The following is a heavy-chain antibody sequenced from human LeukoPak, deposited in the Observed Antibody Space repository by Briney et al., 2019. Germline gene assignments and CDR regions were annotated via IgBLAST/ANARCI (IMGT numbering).Heavy chain of an antibody. CDR3: ARVRTGSLFDY. CDR1: GGSISSGTYF. D-gene: IGHD1-26*01. Sequence: SSETLSLTCTVSGGSISSGTYFWGWIRQPPGNGLEWIGSVSYSGGTYYNPSLRSRVTISRDTSKNQFSLNLNSVTAADTAVYYCARVRTGSLFDYWGQGTLVTVSS. V-gene: IGHV4-39*07. CDR2: VSYSGGT. J-gene: IGHJ4*02.